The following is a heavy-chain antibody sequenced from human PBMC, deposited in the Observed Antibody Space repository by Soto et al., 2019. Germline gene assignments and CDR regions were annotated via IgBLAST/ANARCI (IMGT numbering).Heavy chain of an antibody. CDR1: GFTFSSYA. V-gene: IGHV3-23*01. CDR3: AKESYYDSSGPDAFDI. D-gene: IGHD3-22*01. CDR2: ISGSGGST. J-gene: IGHJ3*02. Sequence: GGSLRLSCAASGFTFSSYAMSWVRQAPGKGLEWVSAISGSGGSTYYADSVKGRFTISRDNSKNTLYLQMNSLRAEDTAVYYCAKESYYDSSGPDAFDIWGQGTMVTVSS.